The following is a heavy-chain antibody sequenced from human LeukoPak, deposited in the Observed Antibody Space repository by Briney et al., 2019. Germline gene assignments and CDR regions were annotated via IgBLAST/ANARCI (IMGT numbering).Heavy chain of an antibody. V-gene: IGHV3-74*01. CDR3: VRDLDLGGYSSFEY. CDR1: GFTFSSYFW. CDR2: IKSDGSSS. Sequence: PGGSLRLSCAASGFTFSSYFWMHWVRQAPGKGRVWVSRIKSDGSSSTYADSVKGRFTISRDNAKNSLYLQMNTLGAEDTAVYYCVRDLDLGGYSSFEYWGQGTLVTVSS. J-gene: IGHJ4*02. D-gene: IGHD4-23*01.